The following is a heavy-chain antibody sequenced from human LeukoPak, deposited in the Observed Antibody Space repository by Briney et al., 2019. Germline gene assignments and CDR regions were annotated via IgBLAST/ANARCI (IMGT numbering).Heavy chain of an antibody. J-gene: IGHJ6*03. V-gene: IGHV4-4*02. CDR2: INHSGST. CDR3: ARRATTSRFTLVRNNPVRFYYYYMDV. CDR1: GGSISRSNW. D-gene: IGHD3-10*01. Sequence: SGTLSLTCAVSGGSISRSNWWSWVRQPPGKGLEWIGEINHSGSTNYNPSLKSRVTISVDTSKNQFSLKLSSVTAADTAVFYCARRATTSRFTLVRNNPVRFYYYYMDVWGKGTTVTTSS.